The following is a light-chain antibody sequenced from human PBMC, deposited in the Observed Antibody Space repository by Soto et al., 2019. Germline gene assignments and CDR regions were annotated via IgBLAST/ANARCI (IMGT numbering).Light chain of an antibody. Sequence: EIVMTQSPATLSLSPGERATLSCRASQSVRSDLDWYQQKPGQAPRLLIYGASTRASGIPARFSGSGSGTEFTLTISNLEPEDFAVYYCQQYNNWPPFTFGEGTRVEIQ. CDR1: QSVRSD. J-gene: IGKJ4*02. CDR3: QQYNNWPPFT. V-gene: IGKV3D-15*01. CDR2: GAS.